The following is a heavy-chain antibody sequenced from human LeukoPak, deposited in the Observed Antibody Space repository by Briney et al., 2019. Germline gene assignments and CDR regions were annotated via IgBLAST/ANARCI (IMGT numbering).Heavy chain of an antibody. CDR2: ISGTSVTL. V-gene: IGHV3-48*01. J-gene: IGHJ3*02. CDR3: ARQICEYFGGAFDI. Sequence: GGSLRLSCAASGFTFSKYSMTWVRQAPGRGLEWLSYISGTSVTLYYTDSVKGRFTVSRDNDKNSLYLQMNGLRVEDTALYYCARQICEYFGGAFDIWGQGTLVTVPS. CDR1: GFTFSKYS. D-gene: IGHD2/OR15-2a*01.